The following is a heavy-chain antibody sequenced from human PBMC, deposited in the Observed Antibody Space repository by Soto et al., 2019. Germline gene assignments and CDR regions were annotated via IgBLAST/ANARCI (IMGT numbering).Heavy chain of an antibody. Sequence: QVQLVQSGAEVKKPGSSVTVSCKTSGGTFSKDAINWVRQAPGQGLEWMGLLIPVFGSPIYAQKFQGRIRITADESTSTAFMDLSSLRSEDTALYYCTRVLGYTFEPGKTRYYAMDVWGQGTTVSVSS. D-gene: IGHD5-18*01. CDR2: LIPVFGSP. CDR3: TRVLGYTFEPGKTRYYAMDV. CDR1: GGTFSKDA. V-gene: IGHV1-69*01. J-gene: IGHJ6*02.